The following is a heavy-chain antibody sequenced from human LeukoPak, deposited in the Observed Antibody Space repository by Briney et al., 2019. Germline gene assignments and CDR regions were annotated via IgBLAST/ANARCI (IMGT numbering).Heavy chain of an antibody. Sequence: SETLSLTCAVYGGSFSGYYWSWIRQPPGKGLEWIGEINHSGSTNYNPSLKSRVTISVDTSKNQFSLKLSSATAADTAVYYCARGRFDYWGQGTLVTVSS. CDR1: GGSFSGYY. CDR2: INHSGST. CDR3: ARGRFDY. V-gene: IGHV4-34*01. J-gene: IGHJ4*02.